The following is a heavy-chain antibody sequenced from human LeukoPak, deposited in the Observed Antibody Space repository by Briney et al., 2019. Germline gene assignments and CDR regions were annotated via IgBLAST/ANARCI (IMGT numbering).Heavy chain of an antibody. CDR1: GGSISSGSYY. CDR2: IYTSGST. Sequence: PSQTLSLTCTVSGGSISSGSYYWSWIRQPAGKGLEWIGRIYTSGSTYKNPSLKSRLTMSLDTSKNQFSLKLISVTAADTAMYYCARLSGAPVRHPIYHFDYWGQGTLVTVSS. CDR3: ARLSGAPVRHPIYHFDY. J-gene: IGHJ4*02. D-gene: IGHD2-2*02. V-gene: IGHV4-61*02.